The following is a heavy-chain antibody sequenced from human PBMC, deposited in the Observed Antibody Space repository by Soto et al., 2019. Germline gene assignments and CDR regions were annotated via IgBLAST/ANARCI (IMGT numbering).Heavy chain of an antibody. V-gene: IGHV6-1*01. CDR2: TSYRSKWYN. Sequence: SQTLSLTCDISGDSVSSNSAAWNWIRQSPSRGLEWLGRTSYRSKWYNDYAVSVKSRITINPDTSKNQFSLQLNSVTPEDTSLDSGANADRSTFGFDYWGQETLVTVSS. J-gene: IGHJ4*02. D-gene: IGHD3-22*01. CDR1: GDSVSSNSAA. CDR3: ANADRSTFGFDY.